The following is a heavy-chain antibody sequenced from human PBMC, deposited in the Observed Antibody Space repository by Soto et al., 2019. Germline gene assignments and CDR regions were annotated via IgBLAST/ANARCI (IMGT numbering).Heavy chain of an antibody. J-gene: IGHJ6*02. CDR2: IKNDRSNK. Sequence: GGSLRLSCVASGFIFNSYSMNWVRQAPGKGLEWISVIKNDRSNKFYADSVKGRFTISRDNSKNTLYLQMNSLRAEDTAVYYCAKDYHYYYYYGMDVWGQGTTVTVSS. V-gene: IGHV3-30*18. CDR3: AKDYHYYYYYGMDV. D-gene: IGHD3-16*02. CDR1: GFIFNSYS.